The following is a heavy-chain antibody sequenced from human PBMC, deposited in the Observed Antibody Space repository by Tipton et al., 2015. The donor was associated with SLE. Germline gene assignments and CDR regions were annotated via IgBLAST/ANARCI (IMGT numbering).Heavy chain of an antibody. CDR2: ISAYNGNT. D-gene: IGHD1-7*01. CDR3: ARHELTQLELKGYYYYMDV. Sequence: QSGAEVKKPGASVKVSCKASGYTFTSYGISWVRQAPGQGLEWMGWISAYNGNTNYAQKLQGRVTMTTDTSTSTAYMELRSLRSDDTAVYYCARHELTQLELKGYYYYMDVWGKGTTVTVSS. CDR1: GYTFTSYG. J-gene: IGHJ6*03. V-gene: IGHV1-18*01.